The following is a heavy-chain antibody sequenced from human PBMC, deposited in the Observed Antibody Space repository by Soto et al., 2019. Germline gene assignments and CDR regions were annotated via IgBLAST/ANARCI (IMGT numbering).Heavy chain of an antibody. V-gene: IGHV1-69*13. Sequence: SVKVSCKASGYTFTSYGISWVRQAPGQGLEWVGGIIPINGTANYAQKFQGRVTITADESTSTAYMELSSLRSEDTAVYYCAREIVGATRHDAFDIWGQGTMVTVSS. CDR3: AREIVGATRHDAFDI. CDR1: GYTFTSYG. CDR2: IIPINGTA. J-gene: IGHJ3*02. D-gene: IGHD1-26*01.